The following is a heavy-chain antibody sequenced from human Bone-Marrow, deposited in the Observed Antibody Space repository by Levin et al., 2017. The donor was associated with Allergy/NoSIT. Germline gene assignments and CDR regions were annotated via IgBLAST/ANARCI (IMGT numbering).Heavy chain of an antibody. V-gene: IGHV3-66*01. Sequence: QTGGSLRLSCAASGITVGNNYMSWVRQTPGKRLEWVAVIYSVGSTYYADSVKGRFTISRDSVKNTVYLQMNNLRGEDTAVYYCARDANGIYWGQGTLVTVSS. J-gene: IGHJ4*02. CDR3: ARDANGIY. CDR1: GITVGNNY. D-gene: IGHD1-1*01. CDR2: IYSVGST.